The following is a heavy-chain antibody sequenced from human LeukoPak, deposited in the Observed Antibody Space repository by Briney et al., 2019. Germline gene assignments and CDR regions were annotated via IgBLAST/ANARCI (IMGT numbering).Heavy chain of an antibody. J-gene: IGHJ4*02. Sequence: SGGSLRLSCAASGSTFSSYAMSWVRQAPGKGLEWVSAISGSGGSTYYADSVKGRFTISRDNSKNTLYLQMNSLRAEDTAVYYCAKESIGSGWVWAYWGQGTLVTVSS. D-gene: IGHD6-19*01. CDR1: GSTFSSYA. CDR2: ISGSGGST. CDR3: AKESIGSGWVWAY. V-gene: IGHV3-23*01.